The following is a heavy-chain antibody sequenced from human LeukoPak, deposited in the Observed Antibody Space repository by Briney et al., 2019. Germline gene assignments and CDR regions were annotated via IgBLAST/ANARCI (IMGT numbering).Heavy chain of an antibody. Sequence: EASVKVSCTASGYTFTSYGISWVRQAPGQGLEWMGGIIPMFGTAKYAQKFQGRVTITADESTSTAYMELSSLRSEDTAVYYCARDAGAYYYDSSGPEYYFDYWGQGTLVTVSS. V-gene: IGHV1-69*13. J-gene: IGHJ4*02. CDR2: IIPMFGTA. CDR3: ARDAGAYYYDSSGPEYYFDY. CDR1: GYTFTSYG. D-gene: IGHD3-22*01.